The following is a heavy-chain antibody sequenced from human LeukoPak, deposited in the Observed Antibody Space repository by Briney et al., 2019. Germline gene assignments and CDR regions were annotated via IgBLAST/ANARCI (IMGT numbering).Heavy chain of an antibody. V-gene: IGHV3-23*01. CDR3: ATDRERDPSVYYLV. Sequence: PGGSLRLSCAASGFTFTDYAMSWVRQAPEKGLEWISTISDNGGETYYADSVKGRFAISRDNSKSTLFLQMNSLRAEDSAVYYCATDRERDPSVYYLVGGQGTLITVSS. D-gene: IGHD3-22*01. J-gene: IGHJ4*02. CDR2: ISDNGGET. CDR1: GFTFTDYA.